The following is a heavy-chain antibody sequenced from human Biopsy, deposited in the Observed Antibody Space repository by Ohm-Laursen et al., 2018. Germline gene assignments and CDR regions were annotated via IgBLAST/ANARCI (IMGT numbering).Heavy chain of an antibody. V-gene: IGHV1-69*17. CDR2: IIAVSGLV. J-gene: IGHJ4*02. Sequence: GPSVKVSCQASGGTFSNYAISWVRQAPGDGLGWMGGIIAVSGLVNYAPKFQGRVSITADKSTTTAYMELSNLKSEDTAVYYCATPFQYYDSWGGYPPFNHWGQGTLVTVSS. D-gene: IGHD3-3*01. CDR1: GGTFSNYA. CDR3: ATPFQYYDSWGGYPPFNH.